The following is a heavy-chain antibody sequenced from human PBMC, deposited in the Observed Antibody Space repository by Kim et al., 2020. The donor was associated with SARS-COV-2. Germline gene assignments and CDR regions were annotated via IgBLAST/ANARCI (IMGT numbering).Heavy chain of an antibody. J-gene: IGHJ4*02. V-gene: IGHV5-51*01. D-gene: IGHD3-10*01. Sequence: PSFQGQVTISADKSISTAYLQWSSLKASDTAMYYCARSGKASPRNYYFDYWGQGTLVTVSS. CDR3: ARSGKASPRNYYFDY.